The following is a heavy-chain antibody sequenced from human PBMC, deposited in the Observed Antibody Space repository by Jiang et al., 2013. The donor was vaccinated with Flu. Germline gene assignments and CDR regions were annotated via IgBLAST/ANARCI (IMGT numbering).Heavy chain of an antibody. CDR3: AKKGGKKWLLLPYFDY. J-gene: IGHJ4*02. CDR1: GFTFSSYA. Sequence: VQLLESGGGLVQPGGSLRLSCAASGFTFSSYAMSWVRQAPGKGLEWVSAISGSGGSTYYADSVKGRFTISRDNSKNTLYLQMNSLRAEDTAVYYCAKKGGKKWLLLPYFDYWGQGTLVTVSS. CDR2: ISGSGGST. V-gene: IGHV3-23*01. D-gene: IGHD3-22*01.